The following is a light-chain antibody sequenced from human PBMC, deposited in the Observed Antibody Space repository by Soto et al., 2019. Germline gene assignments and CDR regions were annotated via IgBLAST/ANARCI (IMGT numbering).Light chain of an antibody. J-gene: IGKJ4*01. V-gene: IGKV1-39*01. CDR2: DAP. CDR1: QGIGNA. Sequence: IQMTQYPPSLSASVGDRVTISCRASQGIGNALGWYQQKPGKAPKLLIYDAPSLQSGVPPRFSGSGSGTDFTLSINSLQPEDFATYYCQQTYSTPLTFGGGTKVDIK. CDR3: QQTYSTPLT.